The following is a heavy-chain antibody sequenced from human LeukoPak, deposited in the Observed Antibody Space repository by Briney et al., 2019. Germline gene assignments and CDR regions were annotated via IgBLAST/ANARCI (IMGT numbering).Heavy chain of an antibody. CDR1: GGSISGSNW. CDR2: IYHSGST. J-gene: IGHJ5*02. CDR3: ATWSLWFGELSSAFDP. D-gene: IGHD3-10*01. V-gene: IGHV4-4*02. Sequence: PSGTLSLTCAVSGGSISGSNWWSWVRQPPGKGLEWIGEIYHSGSTNYNPSLKSRVTISVDKSKSQFSLKLSSVTAADTAVYYYATWSLWFGELSSAFDPWGQGTLVTVSS.